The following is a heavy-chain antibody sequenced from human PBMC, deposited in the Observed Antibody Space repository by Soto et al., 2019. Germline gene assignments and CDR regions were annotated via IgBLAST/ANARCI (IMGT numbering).Heavy chain of an antibody. Sequence: SETLSLTCAVYGGSFSGYYWSWIRQPPGKGLEWIGEINHSGSTNYNPSLKSRVTISVDTSKNQFSLKLSSVTAADTAVYYCARTPTGGSSLFYYFDYWGQGTLVTVSS. CDR2: INHSGST. CDR1: GGSFSGYY. J-gene: IGHJ4*02. V-gene: IGHV4-34*01. D-gene: IGHD1-26*01. CDR3: ARTPTGGSSLFYYFDY.